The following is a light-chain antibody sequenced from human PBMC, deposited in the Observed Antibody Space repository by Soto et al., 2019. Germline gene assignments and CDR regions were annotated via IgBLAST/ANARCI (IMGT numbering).Light chain of an antibody. CDR1: SGTIASNY. Sequence: NFMLTQPHSVSESPGKTVTISCTRSSGTIASNYVQWYQQRPGSAPTTVIYEDNQRPSGVPDRFSGSTDGSSNSASLTISGLQTEDEADYYCQSVDGKYVVFGGGTKLTVL. J-gene: IGLJ2*01. V-gene: IGLV6-57*04. CDR2: EDN. CDR3: QSVDGKYVV.